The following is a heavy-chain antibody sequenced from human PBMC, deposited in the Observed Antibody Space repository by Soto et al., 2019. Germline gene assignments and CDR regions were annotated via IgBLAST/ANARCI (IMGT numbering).Heavy chain of an antibody. V-gene: IGHV1-3*01. Sequence: SVKVSCKASVYTLTTYSIHWVRQAPGQRLEWMGWMNPLNGDTKYSQRFQGRLTIIRGTSASTAYMELSSLRSEDTAIYYCARGNSGAFDIWGQGTMVTVSS. CDR1: VYTLTTYS. CDR2: MNPLNGDT. CDR3: ARGNSGAFDI. J-gene: IGHJ3*02. D-gene: IGHD6-19*01.